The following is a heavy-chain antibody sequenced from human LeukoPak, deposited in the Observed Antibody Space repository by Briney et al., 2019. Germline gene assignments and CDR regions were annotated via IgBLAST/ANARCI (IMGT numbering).Heavy chain of an antibody. CDR2: ISAYNGNT. J-gene: IGHJ4*02. V-gene: IGHV1-18*01. CDR1: GYTFTTYG. D-gene: IGHD2-15*01. Sequence: GASVKVSCKASGYTFTTYGISWVRQAPGQGLEWMGWISAYNGNTNYAQKLQGRVTMTTDSSTSTAYMELRSLRSDDTAVYYCARGPYCRGGTCYSQYFDYWGQGTLVTASS. CDR3: ARGPYCRGGTCYSQYFDY.